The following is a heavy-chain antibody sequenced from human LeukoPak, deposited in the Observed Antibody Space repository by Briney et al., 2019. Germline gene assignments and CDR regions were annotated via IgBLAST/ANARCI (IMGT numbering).Heavy chain of an antibody. V-gene: IGHV4-39*07. CDR1: GGSISSSNYY. J-gene: IGHJ6*03. Sequence: PSETLSLTCTVSGGSISSSNYYWGWIRQPPGKGLEWIGTIYYHGSTYYNPSLKSRVTISVDTSKNQFSLKLRSVTAADTAVYYCARRFGRKFGERFYYYHYMDVWGKGTTVTISS. CDR2: IYYHGST. D-gene: IGHD3-10*01. CDR3: ARRFGRKFGERFYYYHYMDV.